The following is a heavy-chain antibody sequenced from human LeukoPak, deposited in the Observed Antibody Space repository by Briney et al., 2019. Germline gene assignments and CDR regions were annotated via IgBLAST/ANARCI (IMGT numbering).Heavy chain of an antibody. CDR2: ISGSGDST. V-gene: IGHV3-23*01. Sequence: PGGSLRLSCAAPGFPFSNYGMSWLRQAPGKGLEWVSAISGSGDSTNYADSVKGRFTISRDNSKNMLYLQMNSLRAEDTAVYYCAKTYAFDIWGQGTLVTVSS. J-gene: IGHJ3*02. CDR1: GFPFSNYG. CDR3: AKTYAFDI.